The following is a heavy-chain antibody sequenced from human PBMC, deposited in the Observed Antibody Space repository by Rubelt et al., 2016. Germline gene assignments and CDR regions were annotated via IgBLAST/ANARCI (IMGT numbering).Heavy chain of an antibody. V-gene: IGHV4-61*01. J-gene: IGHJ4*02. CDR2: IYYSGAT. D-gene: IGHD2-21*02. CDR1: GGSVSSGTYY. Sequence: QVQLQESGPGLVKPSETLSLTCTVSGGSVSSGTYYWNWIRQPPGKGLEWIGFIYYSGATNFNPSLKSRVTISVDTSKNQFSPRLVSVTAADTAVYYCARGLVGTAMTKIDYLGQGTLVTVST. CDR3: ARGLVGTAMTKIDY.